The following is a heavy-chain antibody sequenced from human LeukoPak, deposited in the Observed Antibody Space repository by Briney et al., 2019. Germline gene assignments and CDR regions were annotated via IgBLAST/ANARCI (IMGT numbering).Heavy chain of an antibody. CDR2: INTDGTVT. Sequence: GGSLRLSCAASGFTVSNYWVLWVRRAPGKGLQCVSRINTDGTVTTYADSVKGRFTVSRDNADNTMFLQMNSVRDEDTAVYYCATKQWLAPPPDSWGQGTPVSVSS. V-gene: IGHV3-74*01. CDR1: GFTVSNYW. CDR3: ATKQWLAPPPDS. J-gene: IGHJ4*02. D-gene: IGHD6-19*01.